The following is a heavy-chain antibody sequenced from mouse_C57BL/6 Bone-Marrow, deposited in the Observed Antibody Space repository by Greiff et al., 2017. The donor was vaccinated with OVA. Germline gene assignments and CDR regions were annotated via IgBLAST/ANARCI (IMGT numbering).Heavy chain of an antibody. Sequence: EVKLVESGGGLVQSGRSLRLSCATSGFTFSDFYMEWVRQAPGKGLEWIAASRNKANDYTTEYSASVKGRFIVSRDTSQSILYLQMNALRAEDTAIYYCARDADYSNYGAMDYWGQGTSVTVSS. CDR1: GFTFSDFY. CDR2: SRNKANDYTT. J-gene: IGHJ4*01. CDR3: ARDADYSNYGAMDY. D-gene: IGHD2-5*01. V-gene: IGHV7-1*01.